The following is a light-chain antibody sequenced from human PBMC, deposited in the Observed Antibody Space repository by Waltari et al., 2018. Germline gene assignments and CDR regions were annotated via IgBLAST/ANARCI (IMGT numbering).Light chain of an antibody. CDR1: RSIRSY. Sequence: DIQLTQSPSTLSASVGDRVTITCRASRSIRSYMAWYQQKPGKAPKLLIHEASTLETGVPSTFSGSESGTEVNLTISSMQPDDVATYYCQQYSTNSLTFGGGTKVEIK. CDR3: QQYSTNSLT. V-gene: IGKV1-5*03. CDR2: EAS. J-gene: IGKJ4*01.